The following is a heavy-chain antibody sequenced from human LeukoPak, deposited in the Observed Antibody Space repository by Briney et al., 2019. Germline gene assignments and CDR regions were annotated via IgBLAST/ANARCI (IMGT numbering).Heavy chain of an antibody. CDR2: IYTSGST. V-gene: IGHV4-61*02. Sequence: SETLSLTCTVSGGSISSGSYYWSWIRQPAGKGLEWIGRIYTSGSTNYNPSLKSRVTMSVDTSKNQFSLKLTSVTAADTAVYYCARVKEGIGYFDYWGQGTLVTVSS. CDR1: GGSISSGSYY. J-gene: IGHJ4*02. D-gene: IGHD2-15*01. CDR3: ARVKEGIGYFDY.